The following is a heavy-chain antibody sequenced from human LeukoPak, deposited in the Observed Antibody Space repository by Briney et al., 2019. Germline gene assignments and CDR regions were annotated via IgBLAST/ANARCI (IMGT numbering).Heavy chain of an antibody. CDR3: ARAMRSGYDY. D-gene: IGHD5-12*01. CDR2: IGSSSSPI. J-gene: IGHJ4*02. CDR1: GFVFSSYG. Sequence: PGGSLRLSCAASGFVFSSYGMNWVRQAPGKGLEWVSYIGSSSSPIYYADSVKGRFTISRGNAKNSLYLQMNSLRDEDTAVYYCARAMRSGYDYWGQGTLVTVSS. V-gene: IGHV3-48*02.